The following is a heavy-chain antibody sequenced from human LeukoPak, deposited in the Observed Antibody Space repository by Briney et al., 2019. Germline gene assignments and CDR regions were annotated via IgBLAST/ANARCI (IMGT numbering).Heavy chain of an antibody. D-gene: IGHD1-1*01. J-gene: IGHJ5*02. CDR1: GGSISSYY. CDR3: AREGTAGTNLNWFDP. CDR2: ISYSGST. V-gene: IGHV4-59*01. Sequence: PSETLSLTCTVSGGSISSYYWSWIRQPPGKGLEWIGYISYSGSTNFNPSLKSRVTRSVDTSKNQFSLKLSSVTAADTAVCYCAREGTAGTNLNWFDPWGQGTLVTVSS.